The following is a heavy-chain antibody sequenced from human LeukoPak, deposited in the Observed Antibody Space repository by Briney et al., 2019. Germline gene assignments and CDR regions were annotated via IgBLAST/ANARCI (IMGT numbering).Heavy chain of an antibody. D-gene: IGHD6-19*01. CDR2: IYYSGST. V-gene: IGHV4-39*07. Sequence: SETLSLTCTVSGGSISSSSYYWGWVRQPPGRGLECFVSIYYSGSTYYNPSLQSRVTISVHTSKTQFSLKLSSVPAADTAVYYCGPIAVGGTSGEAGFDYWGQGALVTVSS. J-gene: IGHJ4*02. CDR3: GPIAVGGTSGEAGFDY. CDR1: GGSISSSSYY.